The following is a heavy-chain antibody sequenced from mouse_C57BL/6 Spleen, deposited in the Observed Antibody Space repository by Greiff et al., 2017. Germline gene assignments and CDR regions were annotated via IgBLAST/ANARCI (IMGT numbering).Heavy chain of an antibody. J-gene: IGHJ2*01. CDR1: GYTFTSYW. CDR3: ARFGCDTTWGYFDY. Sequence: QVQLQQPGAELVKPGASVKLSCKASGYTFTSYWMHWVKQRPGQGLEWIGMIHPNSGSTNYNEKFKSKATLTVDKSSSTAYMQLSSLTSEDSAVYYCARFGCDTTWGYFDYWGQGTTLTVSS. V-gene: IGHV1-64*01. CDR2: IHPNSGST. D-gene: IGHD2-13*01.